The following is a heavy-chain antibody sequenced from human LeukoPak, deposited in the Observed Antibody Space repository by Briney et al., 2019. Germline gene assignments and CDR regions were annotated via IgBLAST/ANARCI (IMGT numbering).Heavy chain of an antibody. V-gene: IGHV3-23*01. Sequence: PGGSLRLSCAASGFTFSSYAMSWVRQAPGKGLEWVSAISGSGGSTYYADSVKGRFTISRDNSKNTLYLQMNSLRAEDTAVYYCAKDPGIFGVVMGFDPWGQGTLVTVSS. J-gene: IGHJ5*02. D-gene: IGHD3-3*01. CDR3: AKDPGIFGVVMGFDP. CDR1: GFTFSSYA. CDR2: ISGSGGST.